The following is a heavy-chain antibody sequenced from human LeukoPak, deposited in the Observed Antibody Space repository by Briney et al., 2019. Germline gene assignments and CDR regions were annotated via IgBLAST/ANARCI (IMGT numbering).Heavy chain of an antibody. CDR1: GGTFSSYA. Sequence: SVKVSCKASGGTFSSYAISWVRQAPGQGLEWMGGIIPIFGTANYAQKFQGRVTITADESTSTAYMELSSLRSEDTAVYYCARVSKQYQLLFSGAFDIWGQGTMVTVSS. V-gene: IGHV1-69*13. D-gene: IGHD2-2*01. CDR2: IIPIFGTA. CDR3: ARVSKQYQLLFSGAFDI. J-gene: IGHJ3*02.